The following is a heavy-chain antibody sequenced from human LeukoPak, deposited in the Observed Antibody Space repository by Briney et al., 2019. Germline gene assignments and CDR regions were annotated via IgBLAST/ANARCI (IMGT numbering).Heavy chain of an antibody. CDR2: ISEGGGST. CDR3: VKSHLECRTASCYVDY. V-gene: IGHV3-23*01. Sequence: PGGSQRLSCVASGXTFSTYAMSWVRQAPGKGLEWVSVISEGGGSTYYADSVKGRFTISRDDSKNTLYLEMNSLRAEDTAVYYCVKSHLECRTASCYVDYWGQGTLVTVSS. CDR1: GXTFSTYA. J-gene: IGHJ4*02. D-gene: IGHD2-21*02.